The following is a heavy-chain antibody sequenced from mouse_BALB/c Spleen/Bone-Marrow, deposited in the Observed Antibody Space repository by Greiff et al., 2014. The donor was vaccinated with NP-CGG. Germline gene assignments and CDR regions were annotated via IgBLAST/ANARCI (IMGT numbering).Heavy chain of an antibody. J-gene: IGHJ2*01. CDR1: GFNIKDTY. CDR3: EGDSGDS. Sequence: VQLQQSGAELVKPGASVKLSCTASGFNIKDTYIHWVEQRPEQGLEWIGRIDPANDNTKYDPKFQDKATITADTSSNTAYLQLSSLTSGDPAFFFFEGDSGDSWAQATTLTFSS. V-gene: IGHV14-3*02. CDR2: IDPANDNT. D-gene: IGHD3-1*01.